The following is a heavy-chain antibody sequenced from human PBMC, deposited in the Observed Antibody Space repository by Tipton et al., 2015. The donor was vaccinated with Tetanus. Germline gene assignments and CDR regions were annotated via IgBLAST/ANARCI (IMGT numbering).Heavy chain of an antibody. V-gene: IGHV4-30-4*01. D-gene: IGHD1-1*01. J-gene: IGHJ4*02. CDR3: ARANNEFPKKGPFDS. CDR1: GGSIISADHY. CDR2: IYYRGTT. Sequence: TLSLTCTVSGGSIISADHYWSWIRQPPGKGLEWIGYIYYRGTTYYSPSLKSRVTISVDTSNNHFSLKLSSVTAADTAVYYCARANNEFPKKGPFDSWGQGSLVIVSS.